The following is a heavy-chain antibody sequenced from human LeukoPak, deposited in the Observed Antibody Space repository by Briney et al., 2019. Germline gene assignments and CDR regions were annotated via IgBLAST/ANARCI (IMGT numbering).Heavy chain of an antibody. Sequence: GGSLRLSCAASGFTFSSYAMHWVRQAPGKGLEWVAVISYDGSNKYYADSVKGRFTISRDNSKNTLYLQMNSLRAEDTAVYYCARESAYYDFWSGSIPHYYYMDVWGKGTTVTVS. J-gene: IGHJ6*03. V-gene: IGHV3-30*04. CDR1: GFTFSSYA. D-gene: IGHD3-3*01. CDR3: ARESAYYDFWSGSIPHYYYMDV. CDR2: ISYDGSNK.